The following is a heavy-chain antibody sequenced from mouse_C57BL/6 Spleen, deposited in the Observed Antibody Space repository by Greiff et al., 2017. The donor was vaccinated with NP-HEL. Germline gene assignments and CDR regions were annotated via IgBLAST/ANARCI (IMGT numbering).Heavy chain of an antibody. D-gene: IGHD2-2*01. CDR3: ASHYGYDNWFAY. Sequence: EVHLVESGGDLVKPGGSLKLSCAASGFTFSSYGMPWVRQTPGKRLEWVATISPGGSYTYYQDSVKGRSTMSRDNATSTLYLQLSSLKSEDTAMYYCASHYGYDNWFAYWGQGTLVTVSA. CDR2: ISPGGSYT. CDR1: GFTFSSYG. J-gene: IGHJ3*01. V-gene: IGHV5-6*01.